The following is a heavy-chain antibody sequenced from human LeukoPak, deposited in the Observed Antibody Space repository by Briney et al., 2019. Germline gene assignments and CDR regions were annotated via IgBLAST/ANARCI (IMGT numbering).Heavy chain of an antibody. CDR3: ARHPPPTYYYDSSGYYYFDY. CDR1: GYTFTGYY. CDR2: INPNSGGT. V-gene: IGHV1-2*02. D-gene: IGHD3-22*01. Sequence: ASVKVSCKASGYTFTGYYMHWVRQAPGQGLEWMGWINPNSGGTNYAQKFQGRVTMTRDTSISTAYMELRSLRSDDTAVYYCARHPPPTYYYDSSGYYYFDYWGQGTLVTVSS. J-gene: IGHJ4*02.